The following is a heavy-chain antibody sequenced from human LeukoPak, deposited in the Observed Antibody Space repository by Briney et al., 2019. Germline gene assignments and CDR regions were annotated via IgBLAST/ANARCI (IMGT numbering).Heavy chain of an antibody. D-gene: IGHD3-10*01. J-gene: IGHJ6*02. Sequence: SGTLSLTCTVSGGSISSSSYYWGWIRQPPGKGLEWIGSIYYSGRTYYNPSLKSRVTISVDTSKNQFSLKLSSVTAADTAVYYCARHHATMVRGVDYYYGMDVWGQGTTVTVSS. CDR2: IYYSGRT. CDR3: ARHHATMVRGVDYYYGMDV. CDR1: GGSISSSSYY. V-gene: IGHV4-39*01.